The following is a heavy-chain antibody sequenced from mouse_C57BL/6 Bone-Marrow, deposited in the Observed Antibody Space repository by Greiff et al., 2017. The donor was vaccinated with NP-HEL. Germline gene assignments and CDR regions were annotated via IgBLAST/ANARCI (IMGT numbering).Heavy chain of an antibody. D-gene: IGHD3-2*02. CDR1: GYTFTDYN. J-gene: IGHJ4*01. Sequence: VQLKQSGPELVKPGASVKMSCKASGYTFTDYNMHWVKQSHGKSLEWIGYINPNNGGTSYNQKFKGKATLTVNKSSSTAYMELRSLTSEDSAVYYCARRLPSYYYAMDYWGQGTSVTVSS. V-gene: IGHV1-22*01. CDR3: ARRLPSYYYAMDY. CDR2: INPNNGGT.